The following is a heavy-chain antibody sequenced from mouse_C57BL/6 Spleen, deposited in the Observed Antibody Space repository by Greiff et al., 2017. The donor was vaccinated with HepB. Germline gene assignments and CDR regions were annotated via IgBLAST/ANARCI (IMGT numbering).Heavy chain of an antibody. CDR2: IDPETGGT. J-gene: IGHJ4*01. Sequence: VKLQESGAELVRPGASVTLSCKASGYTFTDYEMHWVKQTPVHGLEWIGAIDPETGGTAYNQKFKGKAILTADKSSSTAYMELRSLTSEDSAVYYCTRWERAMDYWGQGTSVTVSS. CDR1: GYTFTDYE. D-gene: IGHD4-1*01. CDR3: TRWERAMDY. V-gene: IGHV1-15*01.